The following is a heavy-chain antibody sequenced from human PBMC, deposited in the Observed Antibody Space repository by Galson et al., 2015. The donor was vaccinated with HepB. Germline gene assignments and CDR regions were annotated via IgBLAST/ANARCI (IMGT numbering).Heavy chain of an antibody. CDR3: ARPGYIYGLNKGYFDY. V-gene: IGHV3-30*04. CDR2: ISYDGDNK. CDR1: GFTFSNYA. D-gene: IGHD5-18*01. J-gene: IGHJ4*02. Sequence: SLRLSCAASGFTFSNYAMHWVRQAPGKGLEWVAVISYDGDNKYYADSVKGRFTISRDNSKNTLYLQTNGLRAEDTAVYYCARPGYIYGLNKGYFDYWGQGTLVTVSS.